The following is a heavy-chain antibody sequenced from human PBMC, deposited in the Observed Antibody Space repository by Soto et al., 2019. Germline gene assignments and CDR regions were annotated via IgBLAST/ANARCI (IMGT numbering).Heavy chain of an antibody. Sequence: GSLRLSCAASGFTFSSYNMNWVRQAPGKGLEWVSSISSSSYIYYAASVKGRFTISRDNAKNSLYLQMNSLRAEDTAVYYCARDIVVVVAANGDFDYWGQGTPVTVSS. CDR3: ARDIVVVVAANGDFDY. CDR2: ISSSSYI. V-gene: IGHV3-21*01. J-gene: IGHJ4*02. D-gene: IGHD2-15*01. CDR1: GFTFSSYN.